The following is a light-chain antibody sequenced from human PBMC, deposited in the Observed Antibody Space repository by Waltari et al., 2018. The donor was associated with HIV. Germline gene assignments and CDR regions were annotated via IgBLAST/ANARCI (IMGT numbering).Light chain of an antibody. CDR3: CSCAGSRIHVI. CDR1: FSDVGRYNL. Sequence: QSALTQPAPVSGPPGQSITISCTGTFSDVGRYNLVSWYQQHPGEAPKLMIYEVTKRPSGISSRFSGSKSGNTASLTISGLQAEDEANYYCCSCAGSRIHVIFGGGTKLTVL. CDR2: EVT. V-gene: IGLV2-23*02. J-gene: IGLJ2*01.